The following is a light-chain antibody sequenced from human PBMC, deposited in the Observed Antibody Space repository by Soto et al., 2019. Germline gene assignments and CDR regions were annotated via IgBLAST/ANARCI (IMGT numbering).Light chain of an antibody. V-gene: IGKV1-9*01. CDR1: QDIKTY. CDR3: QHLNNYPPFT. Sequence: IQLTQSPSSLSASVGDRVSITCRASQDIKTYLAWYQQKQGKAPKLLISGTFTLQSGVQSRFNGSGSGTDFTLTIIRLQPEDFATYYCQHLNNYPPFTFGPGTKVDLE. J-gene: IGKJ3*01. CDR2: GTF.